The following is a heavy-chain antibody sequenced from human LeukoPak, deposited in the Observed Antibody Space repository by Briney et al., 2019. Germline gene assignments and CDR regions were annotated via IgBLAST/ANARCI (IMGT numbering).Heavy chain of an antibody. J-gene: IGHJ4*02. Sequence: GESLKISCKSSGYTFTSYWIGWVGQLPGKGLEWMGIIYPGDSDTRYSPSFQGQVTISADKSISTAYLQWSSLKASDTAMYYCARFYSIAAPVDYWGQGTLVTVSS. D-gene: IGHD6-13*01. CDR1: GYTFTSYW. V-gene: IGHV5-51*01. CDR3: ARFYSIAAPVDY. CDR2: IYPGDSDT.